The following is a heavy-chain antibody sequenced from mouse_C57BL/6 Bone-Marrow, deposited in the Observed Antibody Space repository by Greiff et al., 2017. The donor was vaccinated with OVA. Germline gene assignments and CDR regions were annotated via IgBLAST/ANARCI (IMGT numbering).Heavy chain of an antibody. D-gene: IGHD1-1*02. CDR3: ASWGRYQVDY. Sequence: LQQSGAELMKPGASVKLSCKASGYAFTSSWMDWVKQRPGHGLEWIGRILPGDGSTNYNEKFKGKATLTADRSSSTAYMQLSSLTTEDSAVYYGASWGRYQVDYWGQGTLVTVSA. J-gene: IGHJ3*01. CDR1: GYAFTSSW. V-gene: IGHV1-9*01. CDR2: ILPGDGST.